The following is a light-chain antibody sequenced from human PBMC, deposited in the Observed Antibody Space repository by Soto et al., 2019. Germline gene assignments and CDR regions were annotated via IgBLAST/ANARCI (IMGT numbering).Light chain of an antibody. J-gene: IGLJ1*01. CDR3: SSYTSTNTPYV. CDR1: SSDVGAYNF. CDR2: EVT. Sequence: QSVLTQPASVSGSPGQSITISFTGSSSDVGAYNFVSWYQHHPGKAPKLSLYEVTTRPSGVSSRFSGSKSGNTASLTISGLQADDEANYYCSSYTSTNTPYVFGTGTKLTVL. V-gene: IGLV2-14*01.